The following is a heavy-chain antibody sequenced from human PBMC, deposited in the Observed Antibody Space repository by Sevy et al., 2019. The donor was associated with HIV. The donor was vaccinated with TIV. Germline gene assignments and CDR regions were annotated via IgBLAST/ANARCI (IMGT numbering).Heavy chain of an antibody. CDR2: INPNDGVT. Sequence: ASVKVSCKASGYTFSDYYIHWVRQAPGQGLEWMAWINPNDGVTHYAQRFQGGVTLTRDTSVSTAYMDLRGLRYDDTAIYYCARLTTMPTSDLYGMDVWGQGTPVTVSS. D-gene: IGHD4-17*01. V-gene: IGHV1-2*02. CDR3: ARLTTMPTSDLYGMDV. J-gene: IGHJ6*02. CDR1: GYTFSDYY.